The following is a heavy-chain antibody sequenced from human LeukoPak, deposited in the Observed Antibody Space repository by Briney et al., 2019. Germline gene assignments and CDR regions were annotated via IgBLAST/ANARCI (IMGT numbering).Heavy chain of an antibody. CDR3: TRDQDSSGYYIFDY. CDR1: GFASSGYS. Sequence: GGSLRLPCSASGFASSGYSMNWDRQAPGKGLEWVSSGSSSSSYIYYADSVKGRFTISRDNATNSLYLQMNSWRAEDTAVYYCTRDQDSSGYYIFDYRGQGTLVTVSS. J-gene: IGHJ4*02. V-gene: IGHV3-21*01. CDR2: GSSSSSYI. D-gene: IGHD3-22*01.